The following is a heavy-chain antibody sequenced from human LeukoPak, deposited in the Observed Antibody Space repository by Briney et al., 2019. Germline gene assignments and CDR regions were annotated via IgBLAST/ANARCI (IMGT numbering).Heavy chain of an antibody. CDR1: GITFSRYG. Sequence: PGGSLRLSCAASGITFSRYGMHWVRQAPGKGLEWVAFIPYDGSNKYYADSVKGRFTISRDNSKNTLYLQMNSLRAEDTAVYYCAKDRESYYCSTTNCYLDYWGQGILVTVSS. CDR2: IPYDGSNK. D-gene: IGHD2-2*01. CDR3: AKDRESYYCSTTNCYLDY. V-gene: IGHV3-30*02. J-gene: IGHJ4*02.